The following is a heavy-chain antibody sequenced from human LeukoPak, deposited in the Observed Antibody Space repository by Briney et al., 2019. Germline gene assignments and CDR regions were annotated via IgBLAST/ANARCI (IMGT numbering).Heavy chain of an antibody. D-gene: IGHD3-3*01. CDR3: ARGVPEYYDFWSGYFYYFDY. Sequence: TTSETLSLTCTVSGGSISSYYWSWIRQPPGKGLEWIGYIYYSGSTNYNPSLKSRVTISVDTSKNQFSLKLTSVTAADTAVYYCARGVPEYYDFWSGYFYYFDYWGQGTLVTVSS. J-gene: IGHJ4*02. V-gene: IGHV4-59*01. CDR1: GGSISSYY. CDR2: IYYSGST.